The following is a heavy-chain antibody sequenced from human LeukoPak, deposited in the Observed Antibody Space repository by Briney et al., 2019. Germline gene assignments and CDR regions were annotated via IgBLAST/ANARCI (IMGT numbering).Heavy chain of an antibody. V-gene: IGHV3-53*05. CDR3: ATQYYYDSSGYSPVSYY. J-gene: IGHJ4*02. CDR1: GFTVSSNY. D-gene: IGHD3-22*01. CDR2: IYSGGST. Sequence: PGGSLRLSCAASGFTVSSNYMSWVRQAPGKGLEWVSVIYSGGSTYYADSVKGRFTISRDNSKNTLYLQMNSLRAEDTAVYYCATQYYYDSSGYSPVSYYWGQGTLVTVSS.